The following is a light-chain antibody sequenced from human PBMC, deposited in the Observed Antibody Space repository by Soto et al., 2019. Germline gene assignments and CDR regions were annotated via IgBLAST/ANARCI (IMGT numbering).Light chain of an antibody. Sequence: SYELTQPPSVSVAPGQTARITCGGNNIGSKRVHWYQQKPGQAPVLVVYDDSDRPSGIPERFSGSNSGNTATLTISRVEVGDEADYYCQVWDSSSDHYVFGTGTQLTVL. CDR3: QVWDSSSDHYV. CDR2: DDS. J-gene: IGLJ1*01. CDR1: NIGSKR. V-gene: IGLV3-21*02.